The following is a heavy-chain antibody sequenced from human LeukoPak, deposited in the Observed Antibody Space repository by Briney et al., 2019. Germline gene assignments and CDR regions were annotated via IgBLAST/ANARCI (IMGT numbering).Heavy chain of an antibody. Sequence: GGSLRLSCAASGFTFSDYYLSWIRQAPGKGLEWVSYISTSGNSIYYADSMKGRFAISRDNAKKSLYLQMNSLRAEDTAVYYCVRVVAENYYYYMDVWGKGTTVTVSS. J-gene: IGHJ6*03. CDR3: VRVVAENYYYYMDV. V-gene: IGHV3-11*04. CDR1: GFTFSDYY. CDR2: ISTSGNSI.